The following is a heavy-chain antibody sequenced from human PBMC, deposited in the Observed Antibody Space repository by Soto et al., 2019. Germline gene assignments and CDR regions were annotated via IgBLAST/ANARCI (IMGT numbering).Heavy chain of an antibody. CDR3: ARGGKLGGDLDV. CDR1: GGTFGRYT. Sequence: QVQLVQSGAEVKKPGSSVKVSCKASGGTFGRYTLSWVRQAPGQGLEWMGWIIPILETANYARRFQGRLTIPADTSTGTAYMDLSGLKSDDTVVYYCARGGKLGGDLDVWGKGTPVTVSS. D-gene: IGHD3-10*01. J-gene: IGHJ6*04. V-gene: IGHV1-69*08. CDR2: IIPILETA.